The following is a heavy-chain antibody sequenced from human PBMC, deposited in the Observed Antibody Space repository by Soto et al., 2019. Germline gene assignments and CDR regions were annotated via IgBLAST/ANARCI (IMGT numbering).Heavy chain of an antibody. Sequence: QVQLVESGGGVVQPGRSLRLSCAASGFTFSSYAMHWVRQAPGKGLEWVAVISYDGSNKYYADSVKGRLTISRDHSKNTLYLQMNRLRAEDTAVYYCARGVSSLARGAFDIWGQGTMVTVSS. V-gene: IGHV3-30-3*01. CDR1: GFTFSSYA. CDR2: ISYDGSNK. CDR3: ARGVSSLARGAFDI. D-gene: IGHD6-6*01. J-gene: IGHJ3*02.